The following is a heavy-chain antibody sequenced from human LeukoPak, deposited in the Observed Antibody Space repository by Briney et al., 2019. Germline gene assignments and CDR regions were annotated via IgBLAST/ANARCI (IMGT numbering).Heavy chain of an antibody. CDR1: GFTFGDYA. J-gene: IGHJ4*02. CDR3: TKPTYYYGSGSDY. CDR2: IRSKAYGGTT. V-gene: IGHV3-49*03. Sequence: PGGSLRLSCTASGFTFGDYAMSWFRQAPGKGLEGVGFIRSKAYGGTTEYAASVKGRFTISRDDSKSIAYLQMNSLKTEDTAVYYCTKPTYYYGSGSDYWGQGTLVTVSS. D-gene: IGHD3-10*01.